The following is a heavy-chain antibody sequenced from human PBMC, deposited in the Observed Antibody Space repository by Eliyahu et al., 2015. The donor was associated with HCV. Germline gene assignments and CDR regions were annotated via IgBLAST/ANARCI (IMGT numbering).Heavy chain of an antibody. CDR2: IYTSGST. J-gene: IGHJ6*02. D-gene: IGHD6-13*01. Sequence: QVQLQESGPGLVKPSQTLSLTCTVXGXSISSGSXYWXWIRQPAGKGLEWIGRIYTSGSTNYNPSLKSRVTISVDTSKNQFSLKLSSVTAADTAVYYCARAAEQQLVPVSYYYYGMDVWGQGTTVTVSS. V-gene: IGHV4-61*02. CDR3: ARAAEQQLVPVSYYYYGMDV. CDR1: GXSISSGSXY.